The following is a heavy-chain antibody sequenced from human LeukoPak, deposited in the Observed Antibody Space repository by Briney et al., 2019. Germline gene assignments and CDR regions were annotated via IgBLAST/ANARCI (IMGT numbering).Heavy chain of an antibody. Sequence: GGSLRLSCAASGFTFDDYAMHWVRQAPGKGLEWVSGISWNSGSIGYADSVKGRFTISRDNAKNSLYLQMNSLRAEDTALYYCAKDSEQWLAGGADYWGQGTLVTVSS. CDR2: ISWNSGSI. J-gene: IGHJ4*02. V-gene: IGHV3-9*01. CDR3: AKDSEQWLAGGADY. CDR1: GFTFDDYA. D-gene: IGHD6-19*01.